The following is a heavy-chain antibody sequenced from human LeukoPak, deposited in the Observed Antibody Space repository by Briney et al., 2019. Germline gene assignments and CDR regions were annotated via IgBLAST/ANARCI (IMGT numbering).Heavy chain of an antibody. CDR2: IYYSGST. CDR3: ARFVGTAMVTEYYMDV. D-gene: IGHD5-18*01. Sequence: SETLSLTCTVSGGSISSYYWSWIRQPPGKGLEWIGYIYYSGSTNYNPSLKSRVTISVDTSKNQFSLKLSSVTAADTAVYYCARFVGTAMVTEYYMDVWGKGTTVTVSS. J-gene: IGHJ6*03. CDR1: GGSISSYY. V-gene: IGHV4-59*01.